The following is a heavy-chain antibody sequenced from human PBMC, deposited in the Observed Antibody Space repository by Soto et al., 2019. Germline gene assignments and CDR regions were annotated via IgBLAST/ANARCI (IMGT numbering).Heavy chain of an antibody. CDR2: IYYSGST. D-gene: IGHD3-10*01. J-gene: IGHJ5*02. CDR3: ASSMVRGMLGGDWFDP. CDR1: GGSISSYY. V-gene: IGHV4-59*01. Sequence: SSETLSLTCTVSGGSISSYYWSWIRQPPGKGLEWIGYIYYSGSTNYNPSLKSRVTISVDTSKNQFSLKLSSVTAADTAVYYCASSMVRGMLGGDWFDPWGQGTLVTVSS.